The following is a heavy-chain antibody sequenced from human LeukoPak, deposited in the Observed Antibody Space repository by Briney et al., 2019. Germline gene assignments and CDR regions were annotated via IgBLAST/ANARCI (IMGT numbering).Heavy chain of an antibody. J-gene: IGHJ4*02. CDR2: IWYDGSNK. CDR3: AREDTAMVLDY. D-gene: IGHD5-18*01. CDR1: GGTFSSYG. Sequence: SCKASGGTFSSYGMHWVRQAPGKGLEWVAVIWYDGSNKYYADSVKGRFTISRDNSKNTLYLQMNSLRAEDTAVYYCAREDTAMVLDYWGQGTLVTVSS. V-gene: IGHV3-33*01.